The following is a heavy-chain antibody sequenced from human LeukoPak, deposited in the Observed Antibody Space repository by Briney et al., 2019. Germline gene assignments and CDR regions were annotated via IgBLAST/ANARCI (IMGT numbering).Heavy chain of an antibody. CDR1: GFIFNNYW. CDR2: IKQDGREK. D-gene: IGHD3-3*01. J-gene: IGHJ4*02. V-gene: IGHV3-7*01. Sequence: GGSLRLSCAASGFIFNNYWLTWVRQSPGKGLEWLASIKQDGREKKYVDSVKGRFTISRDNAKNSLYLQMNSLRADDTATYYCVRGLLEWLRLETYYFDYWGQGTLVTVSS. CDR3: VRGLLEWLRLETYYFDY.